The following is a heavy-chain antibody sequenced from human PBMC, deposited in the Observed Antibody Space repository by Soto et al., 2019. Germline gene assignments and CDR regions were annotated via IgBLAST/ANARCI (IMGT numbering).Heavy chain of an antibody. V-gene: IGHV3-23*01. Sequence: PGGSLRLSCAASGFTFSSYAMSWVRQAPGKGLEWVSAISGSGGSTYYADSVKGRFTISRDNSKNTLYLQMKSLRAEDTAVYYCAKDLLVSPHYDSSGYGFDYWGQGTLVTVYS. CDR3: AKDLLVSPHYDSSGYGFDY. D-gene: IGHD3-22*01. CDR1: GFTFSSYA. CDR2: ISGSGGST. J-gene: IGHJ4*02.